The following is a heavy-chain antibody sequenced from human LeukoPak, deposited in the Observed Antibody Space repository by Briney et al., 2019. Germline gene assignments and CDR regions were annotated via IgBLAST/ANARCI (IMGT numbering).Heavy chain of an antibody. CDR3: ASGYYYDSSGYYYENYYYGMDV. Sequence: TGGSLRLSCAASGFTFSSYSMIWVRQAPGKGLEWVSSISSSSSYIYYADSVKGRFTISRDNAKNSLYLQMNSLRAEDTAVYYCASGYYYDSSGYYYENYYYGMDVWGQGTTVTVSS. D-gene: IGHD3-22*01. CDR2: ISSSSSYI. J-gene: IGHJ6*02. CDR1: GFTFSSYS. V-gene: IGHV3-21*01.